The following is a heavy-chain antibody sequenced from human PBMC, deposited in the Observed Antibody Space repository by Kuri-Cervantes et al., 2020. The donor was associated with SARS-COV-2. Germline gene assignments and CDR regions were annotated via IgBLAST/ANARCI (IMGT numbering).Heavy chain of an antibody. V-gene: IGHV1-69*04. D-gene: IGHD6-19*01. CDR2: IIPIEGVP. CDR3: ARETSRTSGTGYYFDY. J-gene: IGHJ4*02. CDR1: GGSFSSYA. Sequence: SVKVSCKTSGGSFSSYAISWVRQAPGQGLEWMGRIIPIEGVPNYAQNFQGRVTITADTSTSTAYVELSSLRSEDTAVHHCARETSRTSGTGYYFDYWGQGTLVTVSS.